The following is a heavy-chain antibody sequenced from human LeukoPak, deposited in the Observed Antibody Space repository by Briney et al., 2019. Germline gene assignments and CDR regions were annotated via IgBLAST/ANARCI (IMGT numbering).Heavy chain of an antibody. CDR2: IYYSGST. D-gene: IGHD6-13*01. CDR1: GGSISSYY. J-gene: IGHJ6*03. V-gene: IGHV4-59*01. CDR3: ARENPAAGTPYYYYYYMDV. Sequence: PSETLSLTCTVSGGSISSYYWSWIRQPPGKGLEWIGYIYYSGSTNYNPSLKSRVTISVDTSKSQFSLKLSSVTAADTAVYYCARENPAAGTPYYYYYYMDVWGKGTTVTVSS.